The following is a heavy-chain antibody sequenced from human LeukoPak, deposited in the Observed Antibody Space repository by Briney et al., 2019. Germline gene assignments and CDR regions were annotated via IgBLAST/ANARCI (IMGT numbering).Heavy chain of an antibody. V-gene: IGHV3-53*01. CDR1: GFTVSNNY. J-gene: IGHJ4*02. Sequence: GGSLRLSCKASGFTVSNNYMNWVRQAPGKGLEWVALIYSVGTTNYADSVKGRFTISRDNFKNTLYLQMTNVRVEDTAVYYCARDPPGIAASVSGGWGQGTLVTVSS. CDR3: ARDPPGIAASVSGG. D-gene: IGHD6-13*01. CDR2: IYSVGTT.